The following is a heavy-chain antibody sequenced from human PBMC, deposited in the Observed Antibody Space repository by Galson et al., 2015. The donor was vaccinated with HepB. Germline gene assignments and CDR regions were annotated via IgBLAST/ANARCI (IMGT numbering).Heavy chain of an antibody. CDR1: GGTFSSYA. CDR2: IIPIFGTA. J-gene: IGHJ6*03. CDR3: QLLLTPSYYYYYMDV. Sequence: SVKVSCKASGGTFSSYAISWVRQAPGQGLEWMGGIIPIFGTANYAQKFQGRVTITADESTSTAYMELSSLRSEDTAVYYCQLLLTPSYYYYYMDVWGKGTTVTVSS. V-gene: IGHV1-69*13. D-gene: IGHD2-15*01.